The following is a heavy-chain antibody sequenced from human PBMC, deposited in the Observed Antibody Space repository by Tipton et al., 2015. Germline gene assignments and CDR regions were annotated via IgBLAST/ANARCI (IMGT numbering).Heavy chain of an antibody. CDR3: ARILAVEGAEYFQH. CDR2: VSGGVGNP. CDR1: GFTFSVYA. Sequence: SLRLSCAASGFTFSVYAMSWVRQTPGKGLEWVSSVSGGVGNPYYADSVQGRFTISRDNAKNALYLQMNSLRVEDTAVYYCARILAVEGAEYFQHWGQGPLVTVSS. D-gene: IGHD2-15*01. V-gene: IGHV3-23*01. J-gene: IGHJ1*01.